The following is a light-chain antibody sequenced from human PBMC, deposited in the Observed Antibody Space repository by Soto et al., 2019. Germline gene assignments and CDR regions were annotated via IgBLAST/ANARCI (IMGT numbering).Light chain of an antibody. J-gene: IGKJ5*01. CDR1: QIVSSSY. V-gene: IGKV3D-20*01. CDR2: DAS. CDR3: QQYGSSPWT. Sequence: IVLTQSPATLSFSPVERATLSCGASQIVSSSYLAWYQQKPGLAPSLLIYDASSRATGIPDRFSCSGSGTDFTLTISRLEPEDFAVYYCQQYGSSPWTFGQGTPLE.